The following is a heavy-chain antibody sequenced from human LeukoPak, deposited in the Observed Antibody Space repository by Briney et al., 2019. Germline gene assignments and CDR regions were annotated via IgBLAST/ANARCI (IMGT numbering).Heavy chain of an antibody. V-gene: IGHV4-59*01. Sequence: SETVSLTCTVSGGSITSYDWSWIRQPPGKGLEWIGYIYYSGSTNYNPSLKSRVTISVDTSENQFSLKLSSVTAADTAVYYCAGYIVRGGGDDFWGQGTLVTVSS. D-gene: IGHD3-10*01. J-gene: IGHJ4*02. CDR2: IYYSGST. CDR1: GGSITSYD. CDR3: AGYIVRGGGDDF.